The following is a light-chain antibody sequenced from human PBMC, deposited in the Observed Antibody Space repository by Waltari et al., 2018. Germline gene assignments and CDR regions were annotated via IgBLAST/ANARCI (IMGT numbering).Light chain of an antibody. J-gene: IGKJ4*01. CDR1: QTIWNSH. V-gene: IGKV3-20*01. CDR3: HQYDTSPLT. Sequence: ETVLTQSPGTLSLSPGETATPSCRASQTIWNSHFGWYQQKSGQAPRLLIYGASTRATGMPDRFSGSGAGTDFSLTISRLEPEDVAVYYCHQYDTSPLTFGGGTRVDIK. CDR2: GAS.